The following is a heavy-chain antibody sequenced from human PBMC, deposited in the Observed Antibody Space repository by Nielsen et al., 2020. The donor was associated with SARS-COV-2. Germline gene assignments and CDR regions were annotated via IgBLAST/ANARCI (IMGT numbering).Heavy chain of an antibody. CDR1: GLSLRSYT. V-gene: IGHV3-21*01. CDR2: IYSSGTYT. Sequence: GESLKISCAASGLSLRSYTMHWVRQAPGKGLEWVSSIYSSGTYTNYADSVKGRFTISRDNAKNSLYLRMTSLRAEDTAVYFCANSRAYYDSSGYLFDYWGQGSLVTVSS. J-gene: IGHJ4*02. D-gene: IGHD3-22*01. CDR3: ANSRAYYDSSGYLFDY.